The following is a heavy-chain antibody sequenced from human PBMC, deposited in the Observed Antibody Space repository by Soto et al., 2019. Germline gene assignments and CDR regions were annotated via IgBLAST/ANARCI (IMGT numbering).Heavy chain of an antibody. V-gene: IGHV4-4*02. CDR3: TRLECGMFGAY. J-gene: IGHJ4*02. CDR2: IHHSGDT. Sequence: PSETLSLTCVVSGDSITTSTSWLSWVRQPPGEGLEWIGEIHHSGDTNYDPSFESRATLSMDKPKNQFSLRLTSVTAADTAVYYCTRLECGMFGAYWGQGSMVTVSS. D-gene: IGHD3-16*01. CDR1: GDSITTSTSW.